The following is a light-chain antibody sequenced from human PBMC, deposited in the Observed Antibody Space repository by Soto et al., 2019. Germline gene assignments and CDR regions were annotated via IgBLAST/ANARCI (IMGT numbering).Light chain of an antibody. Sequence: QPVLAQPASVSGSPGQSITISCSGTSSDVGGYNYVSWYQHHPGKAPKLLIYEVTNRPSGVSNRFSGSKSGNTASLTISGLQAEDEAAYYCKSYTSISTWVFGGGTKVTVL. CDR2: EVT. J-gene: IGLJ3*02. V-gene: IGLV2-14*01. CDR3: KSYTSISTWV. CDR1: SSDVGGYNY.